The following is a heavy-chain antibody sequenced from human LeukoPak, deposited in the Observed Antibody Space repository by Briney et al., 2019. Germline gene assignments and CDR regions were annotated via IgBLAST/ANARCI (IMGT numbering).Heavy chain of an antibody. CDR1: GYTFTSYY. J-gene: IGHJ4*02. V-gene: IGHV1-46*01. D-gene: IGHD3-3*01. CDR2: INPSGGST. CDR3: ARDDLYDFWSGYPLDY. Sequence: GASVKVSCKASGYTFTSYYMHWVRQAPGQGLEWMGIINPSGGSTSYAQKFQGRVTMTRDMSTSTVYMELSSLRSEDTAVYYCARDDLYDFWSGYPLDYWGQGTLVTVSS.